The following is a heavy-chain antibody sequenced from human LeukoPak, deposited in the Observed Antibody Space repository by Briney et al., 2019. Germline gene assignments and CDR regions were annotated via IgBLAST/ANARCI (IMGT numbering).Heavy chain of an antibody. CDR2: IYGSGST. J-gene: IGHJ6*02. CDR3: ARDTSRVATDLWGYYYYGMDV. D-gene: IGHD5-12*01. CDR1: GGSISSYY. Sequence: PSETLSLTCTVSGGSISSYYWSWIRQPPGKGLEWIGHIYGSGSTNYNPSLKGRVTLSVDTSKNQFSLKLSSVTAADTAVYYCARDTSRVATDLWGYYYYGMDVWGQGTTVTVSS. V-gene: IGHV4-59*01.